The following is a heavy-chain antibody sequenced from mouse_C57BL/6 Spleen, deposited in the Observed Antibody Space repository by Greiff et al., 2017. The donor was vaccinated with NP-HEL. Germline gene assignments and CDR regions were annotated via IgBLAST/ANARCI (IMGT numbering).Heavy chain of an antibody. Sequence: EVKLMESEGGLVQPGSSMKLSCTASGFTFSDYYMAWVRQVPEKGLEWVANINYDGSSTYYLDSLKSRFIISRDNAKNILYLQMSSLKSEDTATYYCAREDYDYDGAWFAYWGQGTLVTVSA. D-gene: IGHD2-4*01. CDR2: INYDGSST. J-gene: IGHJ3*01. CDR3: AREDYDYDGAWFAY. CDR1: GFTFSDYY. V-gene: IGHV5-16*01.